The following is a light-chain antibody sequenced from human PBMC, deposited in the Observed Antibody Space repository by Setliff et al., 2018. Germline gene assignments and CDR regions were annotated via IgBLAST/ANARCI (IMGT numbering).Light chain of an antibody. CDR1: SSDVGGYNY. Sequence: QSALTQPASVSGSPGQSITISCTGTSSDVGGYNYVSWYQQHPGKAPKLMIYDVTNRPSGISNRFSGSKSDNTASLTISGLQAEDEADYYCSSYLSSGNNVVFGGGTKGTV. CDR3: SSYLSSGNNVV. V-gene: IGLV2-14*03. CDR2: DVT. J-gene: IGLJ2*01.